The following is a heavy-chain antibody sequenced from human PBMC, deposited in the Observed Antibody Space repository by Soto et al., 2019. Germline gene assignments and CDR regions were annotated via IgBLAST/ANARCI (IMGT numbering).Heavy chain of an antibody. CDR3: ARDPPDDSSGYFSLDY. J-gene: IGHJ4*02. D-gene: IGHD3-22*01. CDR2: MWPEGGNK. V-gene: IGHV3-33*01. CDR1: GFTFSSYG. Sequence: GGSLRLSCAASGFTFSSYGMHWVRQAPGKGLEWVAVMWPEGGNKHYADSVKGRFTISRDNSKNTLYLQMNSLRAEDTAVYYCARDPPDDSSGYFSLDYWGQGTLVTVSS.